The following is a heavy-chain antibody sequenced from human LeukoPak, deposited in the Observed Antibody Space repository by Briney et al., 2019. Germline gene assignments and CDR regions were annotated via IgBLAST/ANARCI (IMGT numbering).Heavy chain of an antibody. Sequence: PGGSLRLSCAASGFTFSSYGMHWVRQAPGKGLEWVAVIWYDGSDKKYADSVKGRFTISRDNSKNTLYLQMNSLRAEDTAVYYCAKGGVVHNWFDPWGQGTLVTVSS. D-gene: IGHD2-15*01. CDR2: IWYDGSDK. J-gene: IGHJ5*02. CDR1: GFTFSSYG. V-gene: IGHV3-30*02. CDR3: AKGGVVHNWFDP.